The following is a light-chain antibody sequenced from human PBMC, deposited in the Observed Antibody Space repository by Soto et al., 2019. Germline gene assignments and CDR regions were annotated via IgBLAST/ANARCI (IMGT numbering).Light chain of an antibody. Sequence: SYELTQPPSVSVSLGQMARITCSGEALPKKYAYWYQQKPGQFPVLVIYKDSERPSGIPERFSGSSAGTIVTLTISGVQAEDEADYYCLSADSSGDLVFGGGTTLTVL. CDR1: ALPKKY. J-gene: IGLJ3*02. CDR3: LSADSSGDLV. CDR2: KDS. V-gene: IGLV3-16*01.